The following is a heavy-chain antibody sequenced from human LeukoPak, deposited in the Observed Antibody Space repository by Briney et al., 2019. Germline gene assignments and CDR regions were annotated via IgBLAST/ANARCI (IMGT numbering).Heavy chain of an antibody. Sequence: SVKVSCKASGGTFSSYAISWVRQAPGQGLEWMGRIIPIFGTANYAQKFQGRVTITADKSTSTAYMELSSLRSEDTAVYYCASRTPSGIAVAGSIDHWGQGTLVTVSS. CDR3: ASRTPSGIAVAGSIDH. CDR1: GGTFSSYA. V-gene: IGHV1-69*06. D-gene: IGHD6-19*01. J-gene: IGHJ4*02. CDR2: IIPIFGTA.